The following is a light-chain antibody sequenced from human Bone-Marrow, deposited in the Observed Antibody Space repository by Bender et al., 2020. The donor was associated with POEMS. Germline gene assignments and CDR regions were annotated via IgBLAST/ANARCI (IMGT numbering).Light chain of an antibody. CDR3: TSYTTDSAHFV. CDR1: SSDVGSYDL. J-gene: IGLJ1*01. V-gene: IGLV2-14*02. Sequence: QSALTQPASVSGSPGQSITISCTGTSSDVGSYDLVSWYQQHPGKAPKLIIYEVTKRPAGISNRFSGSKSDNTASLTVSGLQAEDDADYYCTSYTTDSAHFVFGGGTKVTVL. CDR2: EVT.